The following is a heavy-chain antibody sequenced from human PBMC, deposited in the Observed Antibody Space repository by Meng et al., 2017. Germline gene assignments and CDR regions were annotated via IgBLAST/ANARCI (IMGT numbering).Heavy chain of an antibody. CDR3: ARTNCSGGSCYSFHFDY. CDR1: GHTFTSYY. V-gene: IGHV1-46*01. CDR2: INPSGGST. J-gene: IGHJ4*02. D-gene: IGHD2-15*01. Sequence: HVQVVQSVAEVKKPGASVKVSCKASGHTFTSYYIHWVRQAPGQGLEWMGIINPSGGSTSYAQKFQGRVTMTMDTSTSTVYMELSSLRSEDTAVYYCARTNCSGGSCYSFHFDYWGQGTLVTVSS.